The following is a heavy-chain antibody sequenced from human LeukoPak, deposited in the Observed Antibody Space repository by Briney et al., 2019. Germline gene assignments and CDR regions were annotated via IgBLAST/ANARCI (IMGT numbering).Heavy chain of an antibody. J-gene: IGHJ5*02. D-gene: IGHD3-9*01. V-gene: IGHV4-34*01. CDR3: ASLNYDILTGYYTGWFDP. CDR1: GGSFSGYY. CDR2: INHSGST. Sequence: SETLSLTCAVYGGSFSGYYWSWIRQPPGKGLEWIGEINHSGSTNHNPSLKSRVTISVDTSKNQFSLKLSSVTAADTAVYYCASLNYDILTGYYTGWFDPWGQGTLVTVSS.